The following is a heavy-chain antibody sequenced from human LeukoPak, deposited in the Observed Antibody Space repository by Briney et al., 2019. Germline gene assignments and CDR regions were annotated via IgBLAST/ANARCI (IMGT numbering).Heavy chain of an antibody. CDR3: ARGRGTVIFDY. J-gene: IGHJ4*02. V-gene: IGHV3-30*04. CDR1: GFTFSSYA. CDR2: ISYDGGNK. Sequence: GGSLRLSCAASGFTFSSYAMHWVRQAPGKGLEWVAVISYDGGNKYYADSVKGRFTISRDNSKNTLYLQMNSLRAEDTAVYYCARGRGTVIFDYWGQGTLVTVSS. D-gene: IGHD4-17*01.